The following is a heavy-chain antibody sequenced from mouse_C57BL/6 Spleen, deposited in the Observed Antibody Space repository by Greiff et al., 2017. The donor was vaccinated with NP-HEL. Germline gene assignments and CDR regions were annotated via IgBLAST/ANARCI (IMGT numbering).Heavy chain of an antibody. V-gene: IGHV1-50*01. D-gene: IGHD5-1*01. CDR3: ARLESNYVMDY. J-gene: IGHJ4*01. CDR2: IDPSDSYT. CDR1: GYTFTSYW. Sequence: QVQLKQPGAELVKPGASVKLSCKASGYTFTSYWMQWVKQRPGQGLEWIGEIDPSDSYTNYNQKFKGKATLTVDTSSSTAYMQLSSLTSEDSAVYYCARLESNYVMDYWGQGTSVTVSS.